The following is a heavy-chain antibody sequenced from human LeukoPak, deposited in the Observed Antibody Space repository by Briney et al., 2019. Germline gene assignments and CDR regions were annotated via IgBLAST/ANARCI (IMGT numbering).Heavy chain of an antibody. CDR2: IIPIFGIA. J-gene: IGHJ5*02. Sequence: ASVKVSCKASGGTFSSYAISWVRQAPGQGLEWMGRIIPIFGIANYAQKFQGRVTITADKFTSTAYMELSSLRSEDTAVYYCARDRPDVYYDSSGYYYVTGFDPWGQGTLVTVSS. V-gene: IGHV1-69*04. CDR3: ARDRPDVYYDSSGYYYVTGFDP. D-gene: IGHD3-22*01. CDR1: GGTFSSYA.